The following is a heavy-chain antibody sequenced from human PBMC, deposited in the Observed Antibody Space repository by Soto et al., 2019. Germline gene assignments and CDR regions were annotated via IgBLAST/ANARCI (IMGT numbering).Heavy chain of an antibody. CDR1: GGSISSYY. V-gene: IGHV4-59*01. CDR2: IYYSGST. J-gene: IGHJ6*02. Sequence: SETLSLTCTVSGGSISSYYWIWIRQPPGKGLQWIGYIYYSGSTRYNPSLKSRVTISVDTSKNQFSLKLSSVTAADTAVYYGARRGAYSNGPEDVWGQVTTVTVAS. D-gene: IGHD6-19*01. CDR3: ARRGAYSNGPEDV.